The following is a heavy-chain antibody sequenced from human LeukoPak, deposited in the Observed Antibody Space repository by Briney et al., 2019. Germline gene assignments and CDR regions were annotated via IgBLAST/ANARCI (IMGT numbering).Heavy chain of an antibody. D-gene: IGHD6-19*01. CDR2: IRYDGSNK. CDR3: ARILDSAWGELGY. J-gene: IGHJ4*02. CDR1: GFTFSSYG. Sequence: GGSLRLSCAASGFTFSSYGMHWVRQAPGKGLEWVAFIRYDGSNKYYADSVKGRFTISRDNSKNTLYLQMNSLRAEDTAVYYCARILDSAWGELGYWGQGTLVTVSS. V-gene: IGHV3-30*02.